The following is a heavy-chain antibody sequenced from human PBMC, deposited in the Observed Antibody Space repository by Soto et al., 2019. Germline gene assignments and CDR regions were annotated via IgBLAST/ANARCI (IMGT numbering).Heavy chain of an antibody. CDR2: IIPILGIA. CDR1: GGTFSSYT. Sequence: GSSVKVSCRASGGTFSSYTISWVRQAPGQGLEWMGRIIPILGIANYAQKFQGRVTITADKSTSTAYMELSSLRSEDTAVYYCARAAMGGYCSGGSCYSLYYFDYWGQGTLVTVSS. D-gene: IGHD2-15*01. CDR3: ARAAMGGYCSGGSCYSLYYFDY. V-gene: IGHV1-69*02. J-gene: IGHJ4*02.